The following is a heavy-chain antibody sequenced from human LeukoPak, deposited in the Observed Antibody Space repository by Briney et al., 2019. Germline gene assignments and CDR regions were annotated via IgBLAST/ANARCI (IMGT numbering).Heavy chain of an antibody. J-gene: IGHJ6*03. Sequence: SETLSLSCTVSGGSINSSTYYWGWIRQPPGKGLVWIGGIYYSGSTNYNPSRKSRVTISVDTSKNQFSLKLSSVTAADTAVYYCARLTIFGVVIDYYMDVWGKGTTVTVSS. CDR3: ARLTIFGVVIDYYMDV. V-gene: IGHV4-39*01. CDR1: GGSINSSTYY. D-gene: IGHD3-3*01. CDR2: IYYSGST.